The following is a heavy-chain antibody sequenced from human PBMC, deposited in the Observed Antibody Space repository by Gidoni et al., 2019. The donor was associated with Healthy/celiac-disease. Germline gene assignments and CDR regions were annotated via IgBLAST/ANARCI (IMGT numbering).Heavy chain of an antibody. CDR3: ARRRTGIKVFDY. Sequence: QVQLQQWGAGLLKPSETLSLTCAVSGGSFSGYYWSWIRQPPGKGLEWIGEINHSGSTNDNPSLKSRVTISVDTAKNQFSLKLSSVTAADTAVYYCARRRTGIKVFDYWGQGTLVTVSS. CDR2: INHSGST. D-gene: IGHD3-10*01. J-gene: IGHJ4*02. V-gene: IGHV4-34*01. CDR1: GGSFSGYY.